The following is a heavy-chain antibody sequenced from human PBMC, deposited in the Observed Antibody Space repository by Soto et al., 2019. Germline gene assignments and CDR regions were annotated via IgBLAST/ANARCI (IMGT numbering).Heavy chain of an antibody. J-gene: IGHJ4*02. D-gene: IGHD2-15*01. CDR3: ARVPGSCRVDY. V-gene: IGHV4-34*01. CDR2: INHSGST. CDR1: GGSFSGYY. Sequence: QVQLQQWGAGLLKPSETLSLTCAVYGGSFSGYYWSWIRQPPGKGLEWIGEINHSGSTNYNPSLKSRVTISVDTSKNQFSLKLSSVTAADTAVYYCARVPGSCRVDYWGQGTLVTVSS.